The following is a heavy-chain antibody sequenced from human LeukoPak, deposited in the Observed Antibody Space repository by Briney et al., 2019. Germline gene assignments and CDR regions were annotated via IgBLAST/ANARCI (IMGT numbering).Heavy chain of an antibody. CDR2: IYYSGST. CDR3: ARDRQQLVRGDYFDY. CDR1: GGSISSSSYY. V-gene: IGHV4-39*07. J-gene: IGHJ4*02. Sequence: SETLSLTCPVSGGSISSSSYYWGWLRQPPGRGLEWLGSIYYSGSTYYNPSLKSRVTISVDTSKNQFSLKVSSVTAADTAVYYCARDRQQLVRGDYFDYWGQGTLVTVSS. D-gene: IGHD6-13*01.